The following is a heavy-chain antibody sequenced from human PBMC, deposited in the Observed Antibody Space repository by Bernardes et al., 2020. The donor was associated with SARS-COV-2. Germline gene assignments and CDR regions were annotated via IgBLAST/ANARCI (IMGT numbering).Heavy chain of an antibody. CDR1: GGSISSSNYN. D-gene: IGHD2-21*02. J-gene: IGHJ6*02. V-gene: IGHV4-39*01. CDR3: AGSSCGIDCYIGGLRSWDYGMDV. CDR2: INSSGNS. Sequence: SETLSLTCTVSGGSISSSNYNWGWHRQAPGMGLECIGSINSSGNSYYSPSLHSRVTESVDTPKNQFSLSPSIVTAADAAVYYCAGSSCGIDCYIGGLRSWDYGMDVWGQGITVTVSS.